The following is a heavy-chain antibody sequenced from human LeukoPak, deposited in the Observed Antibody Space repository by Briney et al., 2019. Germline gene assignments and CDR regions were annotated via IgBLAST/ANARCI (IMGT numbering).Heavy chain of an antibody. CDR1: GFTFSTYG. V-gene: IGHV3-20*04. Sequence: GGSLRLSCAASGFTFSTYGMSWVRHAPGKGLEWVSGINWNGGSTGYADSVKGRFTISRDNAKNSLYLQMNSLRAEDTALYYCARARGVAMYYFDYWGQGTLVTVSS. CDR2: INWNGGST. J-gene: IGHJ4*02. D-gene: IGHD3-10*01. CDR3: ARARGVAMYYFDY.